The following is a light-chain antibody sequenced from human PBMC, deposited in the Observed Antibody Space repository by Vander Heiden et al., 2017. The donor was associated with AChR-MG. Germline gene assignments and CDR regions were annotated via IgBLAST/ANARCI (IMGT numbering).Light chain of an antibody. V-gene: IGKV1-27*01. J-gene: IGKJ4*01. CDR2: DAS. CDR3: QKYNSAPLT. CDR1: QGISNY. Sequence: IQLDDSPSSLSASVGDRVTITCRAGQGISNYLDWYQQKPGKVPKLLIYDASTLQSGVPSRFSGSGSGTDFTLTISSLQPEDVATYYCQKYNSAPLTFGGGTKVEIK.